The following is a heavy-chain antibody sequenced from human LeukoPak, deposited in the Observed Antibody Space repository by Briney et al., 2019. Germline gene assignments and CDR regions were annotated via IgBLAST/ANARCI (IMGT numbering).Heavy chain of an antibody. CDR2: ISAYNGNT. J-gene: IGHJ3*02. CDR3: ARDIIRYCSSTSCYPGAFGI. D-gene: IGHD2-2*01. V-gene: IGHV1-18*01. CDR1: GYTFTSYG. Sequence: ASVKVSCKASGYTFTSYGISWVRQAPGQGLEWMGWISAYNGNTNYAQKLQGSVTMTTDTSTSTAYMELRSLRSDDTAVYYCARDIIRYCSSTSCYPGAFGIWGQGTMVTVSS.